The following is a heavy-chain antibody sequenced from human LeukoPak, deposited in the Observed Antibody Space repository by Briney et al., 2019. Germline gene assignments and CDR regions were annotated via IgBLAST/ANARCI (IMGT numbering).Heavy chain of an antibody. D-gene: IGHD3-22*01. V-gene: IGHV4-34*01. CDR1: GGSFSGYY. Sequence: SETLSLTCAVYGGSFSGYYWSWIRQPPGKGLEWIGEINHSGSTNYNLSLKSRVTISVDTSKNQFSLKLTSVTAADTAVYYCARGEYYYDSNGYSGDWGQGTLVTVSS. CDR3: ARGEYYYDSNGYSGD. J-gene: IGHJ4*02. CDR2: INHSGST.